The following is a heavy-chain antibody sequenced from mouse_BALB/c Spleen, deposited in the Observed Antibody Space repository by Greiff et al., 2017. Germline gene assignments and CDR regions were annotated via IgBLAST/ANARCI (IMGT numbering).Heavy chain of an antibody. CDR3: ARGLYYYAMDY. Sequence: EVKLVESGGGLVQPGGSLKLSCAASGFTFSSYGMSWVRQTPDKRLELVATINSNGGSTYYPDSVKGRFTISRDNAKNTLYLQMSSLKSEDTAIYYCARGLYYYAMDYWGQGTSVTVSS. J-gene: IGHJ4*01. CDR1: GFTFSSYG. D-gene: IGHD2-2*01. CDR2: INSNGGST. V-gene: IGHV5-6-3*01.